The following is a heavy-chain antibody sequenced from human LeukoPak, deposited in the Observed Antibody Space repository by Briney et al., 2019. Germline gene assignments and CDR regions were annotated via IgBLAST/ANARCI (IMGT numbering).Heavy chain of an antibody. V-gene: IGHV4-39*02. J-gene: IGHJ4*02. Sequence: SETLSLTCTVSGGSIRSSYYYWGWIRQPPGKGLEWIGSIYDSGSTYYSPSLKSRVTISVDTSKNQFSLKLNSVTAADTAVYYCARDRFRAGEIDYWGQGTLVTVSS. D-gene: IGHD7-27*01. CDR2: IYDSGST. CDR3: ARDRFRAGEIDY. CDR1: GGSIRSSYYY.